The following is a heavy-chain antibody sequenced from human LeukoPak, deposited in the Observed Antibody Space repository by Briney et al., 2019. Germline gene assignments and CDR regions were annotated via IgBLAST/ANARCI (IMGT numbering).Heavy chain of an antibody. CDR1: GFTFSSYA. CDR2: ISGSGGSI. V-gene: IGHV3-23*01. CDR3: AKSEYYYDSSGYYGY. Sequence: GGSLRLSCAASGFTFSSYAMSWVRQAPGKGLEWASAISGSGGSIYYAGSVKGRFTISRDNSKNTLYLQMNSLRAEDTAVYYCAKSEYYYDSSGYYGYWGQGTLVTVSS. J-gene: IGHJ4*02. D-gene: IGHD3-22*01.